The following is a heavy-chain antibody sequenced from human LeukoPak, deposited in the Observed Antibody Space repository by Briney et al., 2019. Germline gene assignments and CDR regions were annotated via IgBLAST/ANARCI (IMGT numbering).Heavy chain of an antibody. J-gene: IGHJ4*02. CDR2: IIPIFGTA. Sequence: SSVKVSCKASGGTFISYAISWVRQAPGQGLEWMGGIIPIFGTANYAQKFQGRVTITADESTSTAYMELSSLRSEDTAVYYCARGIDVDTATVTTGYYFDYWGQGTLVTVSS. CDR1: GGTFISYA. D-gene: IGHD5-18*01. CDR3: ARGIDVDTATVTTGYYFDY. V-gene: IGHV1-69*01.